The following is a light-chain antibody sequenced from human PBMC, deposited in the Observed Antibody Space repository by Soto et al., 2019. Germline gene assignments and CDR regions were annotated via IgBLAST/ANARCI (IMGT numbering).Light chain of an antibody. CDR1: QSVVNNY. CDR2: DAA. J-gene: IGKJ1*01. Sequence: ELTQSPGSLSIPPGQRSTLSCRASQSVVNNYLAGYQQKPGHAPRRLIYDAANSATGGPDGCCGSRVCTDVSLTIIRLVPEEFSVYYCQQYCSTPPGTFGQGTKVDIK. CDR3: QQYCSTPPGT. V-gene: IGKV3-20*01.